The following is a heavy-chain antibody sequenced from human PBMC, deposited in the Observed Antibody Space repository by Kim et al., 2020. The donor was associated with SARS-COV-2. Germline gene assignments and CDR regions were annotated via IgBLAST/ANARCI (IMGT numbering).Heavy chain of an antibody. J-gene: IGHJ4*02. CDR2: IHYRGST. CDR3: IRGFDY. V-gene: IGHV4-59*08. D-gene: IGHD3-10*01. Sequence: IHYRGSTNHNPPLKSRVTISVDTSKNHFSLKLSSVTAADTAVYYCIRGFDYWGQGTLVTVSS.